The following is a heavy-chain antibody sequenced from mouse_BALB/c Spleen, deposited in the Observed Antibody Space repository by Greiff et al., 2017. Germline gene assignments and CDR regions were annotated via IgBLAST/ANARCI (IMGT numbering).Heavy chain of an antibody. D-gene: IGHD2-1*01. V-gene: IGHV1-80*01. J-gene: IGHJ4*01. CDR3: ARRGYGNFYYAMDY. CDR2: IYPGDGDT. Sequence: QVQLQQSGAELVRPGSSVKISCKASGYAFSSYWMNWVKQRPGQGLEWIGQIYPGDGDTNYNGKFKGKATLTADKSSSTAYMQLSSLTSEDSAVYFCARRGYGNFYYAMDYWGQGTSVTVSS. CDR1: GYAFSSYW.